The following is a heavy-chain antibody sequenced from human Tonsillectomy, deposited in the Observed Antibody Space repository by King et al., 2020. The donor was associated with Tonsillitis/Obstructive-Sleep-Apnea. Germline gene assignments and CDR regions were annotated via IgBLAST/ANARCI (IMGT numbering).Heavy chain of an antibody. J-gene: IGHJ4*02. V-gene: IGHV1-2*04. CDR1: GYTFTGYY. CDR3: ARDGYSSSSDYFDY. D-gene: IGHD6-6*01. Sequence: QLVQSGAEVKKPGASVKVSCKASGYTFTGYYMHWVRHAPGQGLEWRGLINPNSGGTNYAQKFQGWVTMTRDTSSSTAYMERSRLRSDDTAGYYCARDGYSSSSDYFDYWGQGTLVTVSS. CDR2: INPNSGGT.